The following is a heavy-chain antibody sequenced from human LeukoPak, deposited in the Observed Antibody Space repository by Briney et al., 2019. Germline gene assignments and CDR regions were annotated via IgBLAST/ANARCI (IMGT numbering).Heavy chain of an antibody. V-gene: IGHV3-11*01. CDR1: GFTFSDYY. Sequence: GGSLRLSCAASGFTFSDYYMSWIRQAPGKGLEWVSYISSSGSTIYYADSVKGRFTISRDNAKNTLYLQMNSLRAEDMAVYYCAKVLYYSSPYYFDYWGQGTLVTVSS. D-gene: IGHD3-16*02. CDR3: AKVLYYSSPYYFDY. CDR2: ISSSGSTI. J-gene: IGHJ4*02.